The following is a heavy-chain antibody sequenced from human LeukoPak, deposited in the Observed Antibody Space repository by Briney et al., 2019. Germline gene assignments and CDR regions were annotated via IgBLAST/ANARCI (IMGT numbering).Heavy chain of an antibody. CDR2: IYYSGST. D-gene: IGHD6-13*01. Sequence: SETLSLTCTVSGGSISSGGYYWSWILQHPVKGLEWIGYIYYSGSTYYNSSLKSRVTISVDTSKNQCSLKLSSVTAADTAVYYCARWYSSSWTAAFDYWGQGTLVTVSS. CDR1: GGSISSGGYY. V-gene: IGHV4-31*03. CDR3: ARWYSSSWTAAFDY. J-gene: IGHJ4*02.